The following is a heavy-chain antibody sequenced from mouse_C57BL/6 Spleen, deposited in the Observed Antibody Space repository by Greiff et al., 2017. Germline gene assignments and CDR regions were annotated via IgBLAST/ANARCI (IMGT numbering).Heavy chain of an antibody. CDR3: AGVGYSYGSSPYAMDY. D-gene: IGHD1-1*01. CDR1: GYTFTSYW. J-gene: IGHJ4*01. V-gene: IGHV1-50*01. CDR2: IDPSDSYT. Sequence: QVQLQQPGAELVKPGASVKLSCKASGYTFTSYWMQWVKQRPGQGLEWIGEIDPSDSYTNYNQKFKGKATLTVDTSSSTAYMQLSSLTSEDSAVYCCAGVGYSYGSSPYAMDYGGQGTSVTVSS.